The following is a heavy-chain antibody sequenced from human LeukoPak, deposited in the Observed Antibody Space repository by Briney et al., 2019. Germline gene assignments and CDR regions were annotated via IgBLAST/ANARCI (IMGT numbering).Heavy chain of an antibody. CDR1: GYTFTSYW. D-gene: IGHD6-13*01. Sequence: GESLKISCKGFGYTFTSYWIAWVRQMPGKGLEWMGMIYPGDSDTRYSPSFQGQVIISADKSISTAYLQWISLRASDTAMYFCARRYAGKQLAYFDYWGQGTLVTVSS. CDR2: IYPGDSDT. CDR3: ARRYAGKQLAYFDY. J-gene: IGHJ4*02. V-gene: IGHV5-51*01.